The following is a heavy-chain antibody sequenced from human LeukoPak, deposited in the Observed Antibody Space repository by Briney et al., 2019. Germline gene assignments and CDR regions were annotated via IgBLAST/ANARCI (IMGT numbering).Heavy chain of an antibody. CDR1: DDSIRSRDYY. Sequence: SEPLSLTCAVSDDSIRSRDYYWGWIRQPPGKGLEWIGRIYYSGSTYDNPSLKSRVTISIDTSKNQFSLKLSSVTAADTAVYYCAREPYGSGSFLGAVDIWGQGTMVTVSS. CDR3: AREPYGSGSFLGAVDI. V-gene: IGHV4-39*01. D-gene: IGHD3-10*01. CDR2: IYYSGST. J-gene: IGHJ3*02.